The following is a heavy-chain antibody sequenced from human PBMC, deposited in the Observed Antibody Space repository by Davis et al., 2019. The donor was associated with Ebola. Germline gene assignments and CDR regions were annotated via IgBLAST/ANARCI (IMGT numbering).Heavy chain of an antibody. Sequence: AASVKVSCKASGGTFSSYTISWVRQAPGQGLEWMGRIIPILGIANYAQKFQGRVTITADKSTSTAYMELSSLRSEDTAVYYCARDRWCTNGVCYPYYYYYGMDVWGKGTTVTVSS. V-gene: IGHV1-69*04. CDR3: ARDRWCTNGVCYPYYYYYGMDV. CDR2: IIPILGIA. CDR1: GGTFSSYT. D-gene: IGHD2-8*01. J-gene: IGHJ6*04.